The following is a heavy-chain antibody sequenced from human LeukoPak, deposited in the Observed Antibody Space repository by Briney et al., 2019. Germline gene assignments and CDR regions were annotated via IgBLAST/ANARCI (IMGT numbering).Heavy chain of an antibody. D-gene: IGHD3-10*02. CDR2: ISSSGSTI. J-gene: IGHJ6*04. CDR1: GFTFSNYW. CDR3: AELGITMIGGV. Sequence: GGSLRLSCAASGFTFSNYWMHWVRQAPGQGLVWVSYISSSGSTIYYADSVKGRFTISRDNAKNSLYLQMNSLRAEDTAVYYCAELGITMIGGVWGKGTTVTISS. V-gene: IGHV3-48*04.